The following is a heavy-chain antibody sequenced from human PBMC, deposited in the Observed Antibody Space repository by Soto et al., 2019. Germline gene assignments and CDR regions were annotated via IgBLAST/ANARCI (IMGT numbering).Heavy chain of an antibody. CDR1: GGTFSSYA. V-gene: IGHV1-69*01. D-gene: IGHD3-10*01. J-gene: IGHJ5*02. Sequence: QVPLVQSGAEVKKPGSSVTVSCKASGGTFSSYAIHWVRQAPGQGLEWMAGIIPMYGPAKYAQRFQGRVTITADESTTTVYMELTSLTSQDTAVYYCARVTSMVRGVIDNGFHPCGHGTLVTVSS. CDR3: ARVTSMVRGVIDNGFHP. CDR2: IIPMYGPA.